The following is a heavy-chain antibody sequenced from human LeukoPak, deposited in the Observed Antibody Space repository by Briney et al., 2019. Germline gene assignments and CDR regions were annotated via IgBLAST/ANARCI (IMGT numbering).Heavy chain of an antibody. CDR3: ARHGDTAMVPYYFDY. CDR2: IYYSGST. V-gene: IGHV4-39*01. D-gene: IGHD5-18*01. J-gene: IGHJ4*02. CDR1: GGSISSSSYY. Sequence: PSETLSLTCTVSGGSISSSSYYWGWIRQPPGKGLEWIGSIYYSGSTYYNPSLNSRVTMSVDTSKNQVSLKLSSVTAADTAVYYCARHGDTAMVPYYFDYWGQGTLVTVSS.